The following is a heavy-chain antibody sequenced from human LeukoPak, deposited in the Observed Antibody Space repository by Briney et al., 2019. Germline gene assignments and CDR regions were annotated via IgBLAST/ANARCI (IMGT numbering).Heavy chain of an antibody. Sequence: GGSLRLSCAASGSTFSSYGIHWVRQAPGEGLEWVAVVSYDGTVQYYADSAKGRFTISRDNSKNTLYLQMNSLRVEDTAVYYCTKEGFASGSSFSGCFDPWGQGTLVTVSS. CDR3: TKEGFASGSSFSGCFDP. J-gene: IGHJ5*02. CDR1: GSTFSSYG. D-gene: IGHD3-10*01. V-gene: IGHV3-30*18. CDR2: VSYDGTVQ.